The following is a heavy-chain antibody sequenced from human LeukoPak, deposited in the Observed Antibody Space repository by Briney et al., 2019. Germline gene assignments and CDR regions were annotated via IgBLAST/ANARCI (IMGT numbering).Heavy chain of an antibody. CDR1: GFTFSSYG. D-gene: IGHD3-10*01. J-gene: IGHJ4*02. CDR2: ISDDGSNK. V-gene: IGHV3-30*18. Sequence: GGSLRLSCAASGFTFSSYGMHWVRQAPGKGLEWVAFISDDGSNKNYADSVKGRFTISRDNSKNTLNLQMNSLRAEDTAVYYCAKLYYGSGSFLVDYYFDCWGQGTLVTVSS. CDR3: AKLYYGSGSFLVDYYFDC.